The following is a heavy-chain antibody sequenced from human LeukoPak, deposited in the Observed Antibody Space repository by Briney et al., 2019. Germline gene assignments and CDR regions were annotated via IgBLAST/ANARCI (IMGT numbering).Heavy chain of an antibody. CDR2: INHRGST. V-gene: IGHV4-34*01. CDR3: ARAGRDTSALYNPLRFDY. J-gene: IGHJ4*02. CDR1: GGSISSYY. D-gene: IGHD1-1*01. Sequence: SETLSLTCTVSGGSISSYYWSWMRQPPGKGLEWIGEINHRGSTNYNPSLKSRVTISVDTSKNQFSLRLSSVTAADTAVYYCARAGRDTSALYNPLRFDYWGQGTLVTVSS.